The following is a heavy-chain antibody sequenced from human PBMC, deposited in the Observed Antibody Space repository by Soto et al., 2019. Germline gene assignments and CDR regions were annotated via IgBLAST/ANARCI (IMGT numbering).Heavy chain of an antibody. CDR1: GGSFSDYF. V-gene: IGHV4-34*01. D-gene: IGHD2-15*01. CDR3: ARVSRGYYDY. Sequence: SETLSLTCAVYGGSFSDYFWTWIRQPPGKGLEWIGEINHRGSTNYNPSLESRVTMSVDKSKEQFSLKLSSVTAAATAVYYCARVSRGYYDYWGQGTLVTVSS. CDR2: INHRGST. J-gene: IGHJ4*02.